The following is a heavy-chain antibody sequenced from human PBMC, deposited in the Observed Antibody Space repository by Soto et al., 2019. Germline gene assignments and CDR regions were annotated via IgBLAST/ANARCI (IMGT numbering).Heavy chain of an antibody. Sequence: GGSLRLSCAASGFTFSSYSMNWVRQAPGKGLEWVSYISSSSSTIYYADSVKGRFTISRDNAKNSLYLQMNSLRDEDTAVYYCARVTEDRYYDSSGLADYYYYYGMDVWGQGTTVTVSS. V-gene: IGHV3-48*02. CDR1: GFTFSSYS. J-gene: IGHJ6*02. CDR3: ARVTEDRYYDSSGLADYYYYYGMDV. CDR2: ISSSSSTI. D-gene: IGHD3-22*01.